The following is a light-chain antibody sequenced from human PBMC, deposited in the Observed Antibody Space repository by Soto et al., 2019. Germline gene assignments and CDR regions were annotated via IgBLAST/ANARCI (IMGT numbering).Light chain of an antibody. Sequence: EIVLTQSPATLSLSPGERATLSCRASQSVSSYLAWYQQKPGQAPRLLIYDASNRATCIPARFSGSGSGTDFTLTISSLEPEDCAVYYCQQRSNWPRTFGQGTKVEIK. CDR3: QQRSNWPRT. CDR1: QSVSSY. J-gene: IGKJ1*01. CDR2: DAS. V-gene: IGKV3-11*01.